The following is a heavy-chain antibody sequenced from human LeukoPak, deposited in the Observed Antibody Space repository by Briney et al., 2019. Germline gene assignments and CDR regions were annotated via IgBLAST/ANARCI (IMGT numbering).Heavy chain of an antibody. Sequence: ASVKVSCKASGYTFTSYYMHWVRQAPGQGLEWMGIINPSGGSTSYAQKFQGRVTMTRDTSTSTVYMELRSLRSDDTAVYYCAREGGYYYDSSGYFYWGQGTLVTVSS. CDR1: GYTFTSYY. CDR2: INPSGGST. D-gene: IGHD3-22*01. CDR3: AREGGYYYDSSGYFY. J-gene: IGHJ4*02. V-gene: IGHV1-46*01.